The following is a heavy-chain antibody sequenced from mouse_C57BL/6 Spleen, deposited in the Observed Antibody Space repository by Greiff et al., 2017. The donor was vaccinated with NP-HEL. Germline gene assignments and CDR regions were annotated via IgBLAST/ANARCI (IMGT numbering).Heavy chain of an antibody. CDR3: VGVTTVG. CDR2: INPSSGYT. J-gene: IGHJ2*02. CDR1: GYTFTSYA. D-gene: IGHD1-1*01. V-gene: IGHV1-4*01. Sequence: VKLMESGAELARPGASVKMSCKASGYTFTSYAMHWVKQRPGQGLEWIGYINPSSGYTKYNQKFKDKATLTADKSSSTAYMQLSRLTSEGAAVYYCVGVTTVGWGQGTSLTVSS.